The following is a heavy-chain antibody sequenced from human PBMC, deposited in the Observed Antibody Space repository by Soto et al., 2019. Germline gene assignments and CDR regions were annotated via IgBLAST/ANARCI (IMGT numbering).Heavy chain of an antibody. D-gene: IGHD6-6*01. Sequence: EVQLLESGGGLVQPGESLRLSCAASGFTFSSYAMSWVRQAPGKGLEWVSVISGSDDSTYYADSVKGRFTISRDNSKNTLYLQMNSLRDEDTAVYYCAKRSSSSTFDYWAQGTLVTVS. CDR3: AKRSSSSTFDY. V-gene: IGHV3-23*01. CDR1: GFTFSSYA. CDR2: ISGSDDST. J-gene: IGHJ4*02.